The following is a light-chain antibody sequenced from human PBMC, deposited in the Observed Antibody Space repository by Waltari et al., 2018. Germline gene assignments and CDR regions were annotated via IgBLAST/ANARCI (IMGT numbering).Light chain of an antibody. CDR2: TDT. J-gene: IGLJ3*02. V-gene: IGLV1-44*01. CDR3: ASWDDSLSGRV. Sequence: QSVLIQPPSASGIPGQGVTISCSGGSSNIGSNTVSWYQQFAGAVPQLLIHTDTQRPSGVPDRFSGSKSGTSASLAISGLQSEDEAHYFCASWDDSLSGRVFGGGTKVTVL. CDR1: SSNIGSNT.